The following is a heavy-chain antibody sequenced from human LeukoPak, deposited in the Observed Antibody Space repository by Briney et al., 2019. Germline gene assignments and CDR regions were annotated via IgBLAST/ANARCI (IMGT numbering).Heavy chain of an antibody. V-gene: IGHV3-23*01. D-gene: IGHD6-19*01. CDR1: GFTFSSYA. CDR3: AKAFWRYSSGWYPVAYYYGMDV. Sequence: PGGSLRLSCAASGFTFSSYAMSWVRQAPGKGLEWVSAISGSGGSTYYADSVKGRFTISRDNSKNTLYLQMNSLRAEDTAVYYCAKAFWRYSSGWYPVAYYYGMDVWGQGTTVTVSS. CDR2: ISGSGGST. J-gene: IGHJ6*02.